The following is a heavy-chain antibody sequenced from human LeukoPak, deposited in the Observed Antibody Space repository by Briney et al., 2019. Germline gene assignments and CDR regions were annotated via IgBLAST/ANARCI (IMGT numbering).Heavy chain of an antibody. V-gene: IGHV4-39*01. D-gene: IGHD5-24*01. J-gene: IGHJ4*02. Sequence: GSLRLPCAASGFTFSSYSMNWVRQPPGKGLEWIGSIYYSGSSFDNPALKSRVTISVDTSKNQFSLKLSSVTAADTAVYYCARHRSGWLQSSFDYWGQGTLVTVSS. CDR3: ARHRSGWLQSSFDY. CDR2: IYYSGSS. CDR1: GFTFSSYSMN.